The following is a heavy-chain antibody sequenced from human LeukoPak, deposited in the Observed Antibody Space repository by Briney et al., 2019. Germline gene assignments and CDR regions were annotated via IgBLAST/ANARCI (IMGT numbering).Heavy chain of an antibody. J-gene: IGHJ4*02. CDR1: GGSISSYY. CDR3: ARDPGGDGSGSWGS. V-gene: IGHV4-4*07. CDR2: IYTSGST. Sequence: SETLSLTCTVSGGSISSYYWSWIRQPAGKGLEWIGRIYTSGSTNYNPSPKSRVTISVDKSKNQFSLKLSSVTAADTAVYYCARDPGGDGSGSWGSWGQGTLVTVSS. D-gene: IGHD3-10*01.